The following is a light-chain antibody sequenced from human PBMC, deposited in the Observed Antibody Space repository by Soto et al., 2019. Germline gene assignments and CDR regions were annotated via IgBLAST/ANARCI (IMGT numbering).Light chain of an antibody. V-gene: IGKV3-20*01. CDR1: QSVYSNS. CDR2: GAS. CDR3: QQSGSSPFT. J-gene: IGKJ2*01. Sequence: EIVLTQSPGTLSLSPGDRATLSCRASQSVYSNSLAWYQQKPGQAPRLLIYGASNRATGIPDRFNRSGSGTDFTLALSRLEPEDFAVYYCQQSGSSPFTFGQGTKLPLK.